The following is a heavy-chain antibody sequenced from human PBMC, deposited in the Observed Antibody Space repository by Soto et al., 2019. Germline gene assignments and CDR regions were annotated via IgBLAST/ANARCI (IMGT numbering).Heavy chain of an antibody. CDR2: IYYSGST. D-gene: IGHD3-10*01. Sequence: LETLSLTSPVSGGSIISYYWSWIRQPPGKGLEWIGYIYYSGSTNYNPSLKSRVTISVDTSKNQFSLKLSSVTAADTAVYYCARGITMVRGVTSARPPFDPWGQGTLVTVSS. CDR1: GGSIISYY. J-gene: IGHJ5*02. CDR3: ARGITMVRGVTSARPPFDP. V-gene: IGHV4-59*01.